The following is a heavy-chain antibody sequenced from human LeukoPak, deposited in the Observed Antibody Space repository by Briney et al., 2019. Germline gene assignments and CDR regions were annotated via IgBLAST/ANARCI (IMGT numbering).Heavy chain of an antibody. CDR1: GGSISSYY. Sequence: SSETLSLTCTVSGGSISSYYWSWIRQPPEKGLEWIGYIYYSGSTNYNPSLRSRVTISVDTSKNQFSLKLSSVTAADTAVYYCARGIGWELLTFDYWGQGTLVTVSS. J-gene: IGHJ4*02. CDR3: ARGIGWELLTFDY. V-gene: IGHV4-59*01. D-gene: IGHD1-26*01. CDR2: IYYSGST.